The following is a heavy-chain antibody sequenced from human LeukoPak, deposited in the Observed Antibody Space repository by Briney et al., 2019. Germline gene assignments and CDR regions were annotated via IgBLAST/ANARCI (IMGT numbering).Heavy chain of an antibody. Sequence: PGGSLRLSCAASGFTFSSYGMHWVRQAPGKGLEWVAVISYDGSNKYYADSVKGRFTVSRDNSKDTLYLQMNSLRAEDTAVYYCAIDLQECSGANDCWGQGTLVTVSS. V-gene: IGHV3-30*03. CDR1: GFTFSSYG. CDR2: ISYDGSNK. CDR3: AIDLQECSGANDC. D-gene: IGHD3-10*01. J-gene: IGHJ4*02.